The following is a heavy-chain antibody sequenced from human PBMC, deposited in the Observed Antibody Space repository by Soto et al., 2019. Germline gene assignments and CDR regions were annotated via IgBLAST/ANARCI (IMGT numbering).Heavy chain of an antibody. Sequence: ASVNVSCKSSGYTFTSYCISWVRQAPGQGLEWMGWISAYNGNTNYAQKLQGRVTMTTDTSTSTAYMELRSLRSDDTAVYYCARDRDMITFGGVIVIPGFDIWGQGTMVTVSS. CDR2: ISAYNGNT. CDR3: ARDRDMITFGGVIVIPGFDI. J-gene: IGHJ3*02. CDR1: GYTFTSYC. V-gene: IGHV1-18*01. D-gene: IGHD3-16*02.